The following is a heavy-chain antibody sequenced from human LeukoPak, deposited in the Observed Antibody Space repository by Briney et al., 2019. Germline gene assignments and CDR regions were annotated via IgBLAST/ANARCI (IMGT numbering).Heavy chain of an antibody. D-gene: IGHD3/OR15-3a*01. CDR1: GGSISSSSYY. CDR2: IYYSGST. CDR3: ARGGRVIRGIFPN. V-gene: IGHV4-39*01. J-gene: IGHJ4*02. Sequence: PSETLSLTCTVSGGSISSSSYYWGWIRQPPGKGLEWIGSIYYSGSTYYNPSLKSRVTISVDTSKNQFSLKLSSVTAADTAVYYCARGGRVIRGIFPNWGQGTLVTVSS.